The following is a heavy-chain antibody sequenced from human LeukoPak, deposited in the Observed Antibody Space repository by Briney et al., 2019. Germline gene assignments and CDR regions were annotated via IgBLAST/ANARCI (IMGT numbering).Heavy chain of an antibody. CDR2: IYYSGST. D-gene: IGHD6-25*01. J-gene: IGHJ5*02. Sequence: SETLSLTCTVSGGSISSYYWSWIRQPPVKGLEWIGYIYYSGSTNYNPSLKSRVTISVDTSKNQFSLKLSSVTAADTAVYYCARHQYSSVMTWGQGTLVTVSS. V-gene: IGHV4-59*08. CDR3: ARHQYSSVMT. CDR1: GGSISSYY.